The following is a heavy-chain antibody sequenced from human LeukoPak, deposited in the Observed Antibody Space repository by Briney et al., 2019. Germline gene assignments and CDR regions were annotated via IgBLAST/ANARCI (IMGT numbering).Heavy chain of an antibody. CDR1: GFTFSNFW. D-gene: IGHD6-19*01. V-gene: IGHV3-7*01. CDR3: AKIAKSSSGWYPFDY. Sequence: GGSLRLSCAASGFTFSNFWMNWVRQAPGKGLEWVANIKQDGSVKHYVDSVKGRFTISRDNAKNTLYLQVNNLRAEDTAVYYCAKIAKSSSGWYPFDYWGQGTLVTVSS. J-gene: IGHJ4*02. CDR2: IKQDGSVK.